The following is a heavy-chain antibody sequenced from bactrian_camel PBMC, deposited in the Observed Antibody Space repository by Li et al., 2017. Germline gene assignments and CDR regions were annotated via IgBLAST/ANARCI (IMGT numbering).Heavy chain of an antibody. D-gene: IGHD2*01. CDR1: GLTIGSHC. CDR3: GARLGGYCPRYFRRGDFKY. CDR2: LDADGTTR. J-gene: IGHJ4*01. V-gene: IGHV3S1*01. Sequence: QLVESGGGSVETGGSLRLSCEISGLTIGSHCMGWFRQPPGKEREGVAALDADGTTRYMSSVKGRFTISQDNAKNTLYLQMNSLKPEDTAMYYCGARLGGYCPRYFRRGDFKYWGQGTQVTVS.